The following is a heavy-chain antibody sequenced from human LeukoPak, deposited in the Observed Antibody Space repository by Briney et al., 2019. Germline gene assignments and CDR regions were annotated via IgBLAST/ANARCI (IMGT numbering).Heavy chain of an antibody. Sequence: APVKVSCKASGGTFSSYAISWVRQAPGQGLEWMGGIIPIFGTANYAQKFQGRVTITADESTSTAYMELSSLRSEDTAVYYCARDSAMAYYEESWFDPWGQGTLVIVSS. D-gene: IGHD5-18*01. V-gene: IGHV1-69*01. CDR1: GGTFSSYA. J-gene: IGHJ5*02. CDR2: IIPIFGTA. CDR3: ARDSAMAYYEESWFDP.